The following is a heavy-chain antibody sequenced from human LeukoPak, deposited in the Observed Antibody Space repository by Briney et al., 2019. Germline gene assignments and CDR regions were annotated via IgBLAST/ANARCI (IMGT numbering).Heavy chain of an antibody. J-gene: IGHJ4*02. CDR2: IPHSGST. D-gene: IGHD3-10*01. Sequence: PSETLSLTCTVSGDSISSSSYYWGWIRQPPGKGLEWIGSIPHSGSTYYNPSLKSRVTVSVDTSKNQFSLKLSSVTAADTAVYYCARCKDYYVSGSYYKTFDYWGQGTLVTVSS. V-gene: IGHV4-39*07. CDR3: ARCKDYYVSGSYYKTFDY. CDR1: GDSISSSSYY.